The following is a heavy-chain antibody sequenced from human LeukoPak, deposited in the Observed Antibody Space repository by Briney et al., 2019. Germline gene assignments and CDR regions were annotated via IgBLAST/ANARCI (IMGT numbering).Heavy chain of an antibody. CDR2: IYPGDSDT. CDR3: ARNELRGVVLDF. J-gene: IGHJ4*02. CDR1: GYSFTSYW. D-gene: IGHD3-10*01. V-gene: IGHV5-51*01. Sequence: GESLKISCKGSGYSFTSYWIGWVRQMPGKGLEWMGIIYPGDSDTRYSPSFQGQVTMSVDKSISTVYLQWRGLKASDTATYFCARNELRGVVLDFWGQGSLVTVS.